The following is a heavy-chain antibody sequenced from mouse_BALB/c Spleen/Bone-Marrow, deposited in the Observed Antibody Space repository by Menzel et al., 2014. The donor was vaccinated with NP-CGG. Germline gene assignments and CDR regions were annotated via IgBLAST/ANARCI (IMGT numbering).Heavy chain of an antibody. CDR2: VDPSDGYT. CDR1: GYTFTTYW. V-gene: IGHV1-69*02. D-gene: IGHD1-3*01. Sequence: QVQLQQPGAELVTPGASVKLSCKASGYTFTTYWMHWVKQRPGHGLEWIGQVDPSDGYTNYSQMFKGKATLTVDKSSSTAYMQLSSLSSEDSAVYYCARGGDNFAWFAYWGQRTLVTVSA. CDR3: ARGGDNFAWFAY. J-gene: IGHJ3*01.